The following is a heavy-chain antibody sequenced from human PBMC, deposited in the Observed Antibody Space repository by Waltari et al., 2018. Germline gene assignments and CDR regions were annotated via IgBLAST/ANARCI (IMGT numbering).Heavy chain of an antibody. Sequence: QVQLQASGPGLVKPSEPLSLTCTVSGGSISSYYWSCIPQPAGKGLEWIGRIYTSGSTNYNPSLKSRVTMSVDTSKNQFSLKLSSVTAADTAVYYCARGRHSWTGEDAFDIWGQGTMVTVSS. CDR3: ARGRHSWTGEDAFDI. J-gene: IGHJ3*02. CDR1: GGSISSYY. CDR2: IYTSGST. V-gene: IGHV4-4*07. D-gene: IGHD6-13*01.